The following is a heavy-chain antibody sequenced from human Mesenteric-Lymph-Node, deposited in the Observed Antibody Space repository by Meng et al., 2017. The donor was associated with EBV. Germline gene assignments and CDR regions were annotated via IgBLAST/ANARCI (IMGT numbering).Heavy chain of an antibody. CDR2: INHSGGT. J-gene: IGHJ4*02. CDR1: GDSFSGYF. V-gene: IGHV4-34*02. CDR3: ARGGGVLTPLDY. D-gene: IGHD4-23*01. Sequence: QVQFPQGGAGLLKPSETLSLTCAVYGDSFSGYFWSWIRQPLGKGLEWIGEINHSGGTNYNPSLESRVTISVDASKNQFSLKLRSVTAADTAVYYCARGGGVLTPLDYWGQGGLVTVSS.